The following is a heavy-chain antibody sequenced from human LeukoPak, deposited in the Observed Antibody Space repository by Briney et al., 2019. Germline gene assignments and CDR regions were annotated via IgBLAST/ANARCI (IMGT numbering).Heavy chain of an antibody. CDR3: ASSTVVTPGWFHP. J-gene: IGHJ5*02. V-gene: IGHV1-46*01. D-gene: IGHD4-23*01. CDR1: GYTFTSYY. CDR2: INPSGGST. Sequence: ASVKVSCKASGYTFTSYYMHWVRQAPGQGLEWVGIINPSGGSTSYAQKFQRRLTMTSDTSTSTVYMELSSLRSEDTAVYYCASSTVVTPGWFHPWGQGTLVTVSS.